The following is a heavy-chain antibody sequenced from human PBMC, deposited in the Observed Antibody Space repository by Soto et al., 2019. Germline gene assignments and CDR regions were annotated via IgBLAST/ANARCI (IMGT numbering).Heavy chain of an antibody. Sequence: ASVKVSCKASGYTFTSYAMHWVRQAPGQRLEWMGWINAGNGNTKYSQKFQGRVTITRDTSASTAYMELSSLRSEDTAVYYCARDRVRLVPAAMSKYFQHWGQGTLVTVSS. V-gene: IGHV1-3*01. J-gene: IGHJ1*01. CDR2: INAGNGNT. D-gene: IGHD2-2*01. CDR3: ARDRVRLVPAAMSKYFQH. CDR1: GYTFTSYA.